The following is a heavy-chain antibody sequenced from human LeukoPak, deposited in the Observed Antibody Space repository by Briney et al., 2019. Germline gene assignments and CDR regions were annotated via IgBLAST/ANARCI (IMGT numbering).Heavy chain of an antibody. CDR3: ARDRWHDY. J-gene: IGHJ4*02. D-gene: IGHD2-15*01. CDR2: ISSSSSYI. Sequence: GGSLRLSCAASGFTFSSYNMNWVRQAPGKGLEWVSSISSSSSYIYYAGSVKGRFTISRDSAKNSLFLQMNSLRAEDTAVYYCARDRWHDYWGQGTLVTVSS. CDR1: GFTFSSYN. V-gene: IGHV3-21*01.